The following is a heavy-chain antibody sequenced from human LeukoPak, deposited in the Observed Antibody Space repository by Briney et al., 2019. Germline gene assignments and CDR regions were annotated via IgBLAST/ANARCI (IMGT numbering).Heavy chain of an antibody. CDR2: ISSSGSTI. Sequence: PGGSLRLSCAASGFTFSSYEMNWVRQAPGKGLEWVSYISSSGSTIYYADSVKGRFTISRDNAKNSLYLQMNSLRAEDTAVYYCARVISSGWIIDYWGQGTLVTVSS. J-gene: IGHJ4*02. V-gene: IGHV3-48*03. CDR1: GFTFSSYE. CDR3: ARVISSGWIIDY. D-gene: IGHD6-19*01.